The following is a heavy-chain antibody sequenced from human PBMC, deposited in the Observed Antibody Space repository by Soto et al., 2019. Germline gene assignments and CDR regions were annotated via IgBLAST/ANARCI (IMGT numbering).Heavy chain of an antibody. J-gene: IGHJ5*02. CDR2: ISGSGGST. D-gene: IGHD2-2*01. CDR1: GFTFSSYA. Sequence: GGSLRLSCAASGFTFSSYAMSWVHQAPGKGLEWVSAISGSGGSTYYADSVKGRFTISRDNSKNTLYLQMNSLRAEDTAVYYFAKNGQYCSSTSCYAGPNWFDPWGQGTLVTVSS. V-gene: IGHV3-23*01. CDR3: AKNGQYCSSTSCYAGPNWFDP.